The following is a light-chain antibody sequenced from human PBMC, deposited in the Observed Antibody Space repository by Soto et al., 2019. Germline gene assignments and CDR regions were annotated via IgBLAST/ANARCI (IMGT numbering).Light chain of an antibody. J-gene: IGKJ2*01. V-gene: IGKV3-15*01. CDR3: QQYHNWYT. Sequence: EIVMTQSPATLSVSPGERVTLSCRASQSVDINLDWFQQKPGQAPRLLIYGASTRATGIPARFSGSGSGTEFTITISSLQSEDFAVYYCQQYHNWYTFGQGTELEIK. CDR2: GAS. CDR1: QSVDIN.